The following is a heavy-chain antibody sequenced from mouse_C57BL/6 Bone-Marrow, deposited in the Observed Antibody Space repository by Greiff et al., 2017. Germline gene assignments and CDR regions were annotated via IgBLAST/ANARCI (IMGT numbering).Heavy chain of an antibody. Sequence: VKVVESGAELARPGASVKLSCKASGYTFTSYGISWVKQRTGQGLGWIGEIYPRSGNTYYNEKFKGKATLTADKSSSTAYMELRSLTSEDSAVYFCAVYYDYRFAYWGQGTLVTVSA. J-gene: IGHJ3*01. V-gene: IGHV1-81*01. CDR1: GYTFTSYG. D-gene: IGHD2-4*01. CDR3: AVYYDYRFAY. CDR2: IYPRSGNT.